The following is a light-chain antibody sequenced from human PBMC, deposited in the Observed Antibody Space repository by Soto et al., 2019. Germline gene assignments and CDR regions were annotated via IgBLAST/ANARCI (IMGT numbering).Light chain of an antibody. Sequence: DIQMTQSPSSLSASVGDRVTITCRASQGISNYLAWYQQKPGKVPKLLIYAASTLQSGVPSRFSGSGSGTDFTLTISSLQPEDVATYFCQKYNSAPSLTFGGGTKVEI. J-gene: IGKJ4*01. CDR1: QGISNY. CDR3: QKYNSAPSLT. CDR2: AAS. V-gene: IGKV1-27*01.